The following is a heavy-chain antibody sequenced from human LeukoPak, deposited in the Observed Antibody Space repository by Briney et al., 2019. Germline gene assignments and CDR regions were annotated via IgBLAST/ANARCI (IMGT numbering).Heavy chain of an antibody. D-gene: IGHD2-15*01. CDR2: VYASGTT. CDR3: ARGYCSGGSCFYFDY. J-gene: IGHJ4*02. Sequence: SETLSLTCTVSGGSISSYSWSWIRQPAGKGLEWIGRVYASGTTSYNPSLKSRVTMSVDTSENQFSLKLNSVTAADTAVYYCARGYCSGGSCFYFDYWGQGTLVTVSS. CDR1: GGSISSYS. V-gene: IGHV4-4*07.